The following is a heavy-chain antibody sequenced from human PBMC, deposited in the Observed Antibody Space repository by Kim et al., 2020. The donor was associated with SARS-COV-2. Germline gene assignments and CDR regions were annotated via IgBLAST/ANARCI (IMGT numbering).Heavy chain of an antibody. J-gene: IGHJ5*02. D-gene: IGHD6-13*01. V-gene: IGHV4-34*01. CDR3: ARGPCFAIVAAAGAKGWFDP. CDR2: INHSGST. CDR1: GGSFSGYY. Sequence: SETLSLTCAVYGGSFSGYYWSWIRQPPGKGLEWIGEINHSGSTNYNPSLKSRVTISVDTSKNQFSLKLSSVTAADTAVYYCARGPCFAIVAAAGAKGWFDPWGQGTLVTVSS.